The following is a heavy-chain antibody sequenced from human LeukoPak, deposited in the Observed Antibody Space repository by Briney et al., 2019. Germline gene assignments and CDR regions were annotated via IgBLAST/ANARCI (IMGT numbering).Heavy chain of an antibody. Sequence: SETLSLTCAVYGGSFSGYYWSWIRQPPGKGLEWIGEINHSGSTNYNPSLKSRVTISVDTSKNQFSLKLSSVTAADTAVYYCARGAERWLQSYFDYWGQGTLVTVSS. V-gene: IGHV4-34*01. D-gene: IGHD5-24*01. CDR1: GGSFSGYY. J-gene: IGHJ4*02. CDR3: ARGAERWLQSYFDY. CDR2: INHSGST.